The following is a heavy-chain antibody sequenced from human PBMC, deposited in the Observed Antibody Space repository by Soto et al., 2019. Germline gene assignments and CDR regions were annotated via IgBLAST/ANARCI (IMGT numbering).Heavy chain of an antibody. CDR1: GYSFTSYW. V-gene: IGHV5-10-1*01. CDR2: IDPSDSYT. D-gene: IGHD5-18*01. Sequence: PGESLKISCKGSGYSFTSYWISWVRQMPGKGLEWMGRIDPSDSYTNYSPSFQGHVTISADKSISTAYLQWSSLKASDTAMYYCGSYVDSKGYYVMDVRGQGTTVTVSS. CDR3: GSYVDSKGYYVMDV. J-gene: IGHJ6*02.